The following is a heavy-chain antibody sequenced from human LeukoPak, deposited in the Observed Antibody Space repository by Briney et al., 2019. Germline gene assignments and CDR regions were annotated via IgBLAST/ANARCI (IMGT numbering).Heavy chain of an antibody. CDR1: GGSISSGTYY. V-gene: IGHV4-39*01. J-gene: IGHJ2*01. CDR2: IYYGGST. Sequence: PSETLSLTCTVSGGSISSGTYYWGWIRQPPGKGLEWIGSIYYGGSTCYNPSLKSRVTISVDTSKNQFSLKLSSVTAADTAVFYCARHALSSRGGYYPYWYFDLWGRGTLVTVSS. D-gene: IGHD3-22*01. CDR3: ARHALSSRGGYYPYWYFDL.